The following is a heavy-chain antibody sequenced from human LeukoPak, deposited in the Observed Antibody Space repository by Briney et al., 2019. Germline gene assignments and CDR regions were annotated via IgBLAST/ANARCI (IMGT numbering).Heavy chain of an antibody. V-gene: IGHV4-59*01. CDR1: GGSISSYY. CDR2: IYNSGST. CDR3: ATEGYSPYRLTYANHAFDI. Sequence: SETLSLTCTVSGGSISSYYWSWIRQSPGKGLEWIGYIYNSGSTNYNPSLKSRVTISVDTSKNQFSLKLSSVTAADTAVYYCATEGYSPYRLTYANHAFDIWGQGTMVTVSS. J-gene: IGHJ3*02. D-gene: IGHD5-12*01.